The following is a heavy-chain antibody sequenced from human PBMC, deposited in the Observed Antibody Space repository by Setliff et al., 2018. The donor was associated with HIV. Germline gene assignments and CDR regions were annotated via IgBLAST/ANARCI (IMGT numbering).Heavy chain of an antibody. D-gene: IGHD6-19*01. V-gene: IGHV1-18*01. Sequence: ASVKVSCKASGGTFNTYVISWLRQAPGQGLEWMGWISGFNGNTKYGQRFQGRVTMTLDTSTTTVYMELRSLRSDDTAVYYCGRVPYRSAWFSEGHNPFDVWGQGTKVTVS. J-gene: IGHJ3*01. CDR3: GRVPYRSAWFSEGHNPFDV. CDR1: GGTFNTYV. CDR2: ISGFNGNT.